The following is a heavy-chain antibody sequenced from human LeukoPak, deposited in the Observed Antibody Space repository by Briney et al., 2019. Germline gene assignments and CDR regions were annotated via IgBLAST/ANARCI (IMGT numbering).Heavy chain of an antibody. CDR1: GGSISSYY. Sequence: SETLSLTCTVSGGSISSYYWSWIRQPPGKGLEWIGYIYYSGSTNYNPSLKSRVTISVDTSKNQFSLKLSSVTAADTAVYYCARDRPSLGVFDYWGQGTLVTVSS. V-gene: IGHV4-59*12. D-gene: IGHD3-16*01. CDR3: ARDRPSLGVFDY. CDR2: IYYSGST. J-gene: IGHJ4*02.